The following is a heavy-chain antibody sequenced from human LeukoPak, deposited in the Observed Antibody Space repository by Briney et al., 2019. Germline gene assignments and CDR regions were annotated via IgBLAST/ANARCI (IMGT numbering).Heavy chain of an antibody. CDR1: GFTFSSYG. CDR3: AKDDAWLRFGE. Sequence: GGSLRLSCAASGFTFSSYGMNWVRQAPGKGLEWVSGISPSGDITYYADSVKGRFTISRDNSKNTLYLEVISLTAEDTAVYYCAKDDAWLRFGEWSQGTLVTVSS. CDR2: ISPSGDIT. D-gene: IGHD3-10*01. V-gene: IGHV3-23*01. J-gene: IGHJ4*02.